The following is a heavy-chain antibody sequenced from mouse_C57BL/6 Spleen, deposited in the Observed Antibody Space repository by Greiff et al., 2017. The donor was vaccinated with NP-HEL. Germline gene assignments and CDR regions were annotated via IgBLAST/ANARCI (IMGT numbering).Heavy chain of an antibody. CDR3: ARRAELGRQGYFDV. CDR1: GYTFTDYN. V-gene: IGHV1-18*01. CDR2: INPNNGGT. J-gene: IGHJ1*03. D-gene: IGHD4-1*01. Sequence: EVQLQQSGPELVKPGASVKIPCKASGYTFTDYNMDWVKQSHGKSLEWIGDINPNNGGTIYNQKFKGKATLTVDTSSSTAYMELRSLTSEDTAVYYCARRAELGRQGYFDVWGTGTTVTVSS.